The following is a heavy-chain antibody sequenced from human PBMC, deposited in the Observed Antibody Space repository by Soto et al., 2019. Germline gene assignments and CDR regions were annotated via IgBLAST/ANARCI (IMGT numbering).Heavy chain of an antibody. J-gene: IGHJ5*02. V-gene: IGHV4-34*01. Sequence: QVQLQQWGAGLLKPSEPLSLTCAVYGGSFSGYYWSWIRQPPGKGLEWIGEINHSGSTNYNPSLKSRVTISVDTSKNQFSLKLSSVTAADTAVYYCARGVNVVVPAAMQRWGNWFDPWGQGTLVTVSS. CDR1: GGSFSGYY. CDR3: ARGVNVVVPAAMQRWGNWFDP. CDR2: INHSGST. D-gene: IGHD2-2*01.